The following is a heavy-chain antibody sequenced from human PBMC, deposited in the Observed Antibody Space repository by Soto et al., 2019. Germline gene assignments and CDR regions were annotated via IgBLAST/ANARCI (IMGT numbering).Heavy chain of an antibody. CDR2: ISYDGSNK. CDR3: ARDKDYYDSSGYDFDY. D-gene: IGHD3-22*01. J-gene: IGHJ4*02. Sequence: LXLSCAASRFTFSSYSMHWVRQAPCKGLEWVAVISYDGSNKYYADSVKGRFTISRDNSKNTLYLQMNSLRAEDTAVYYCARDKDYYDSSGYDFDYWGQGTLVTVSS. V-gene: IGHV3-30-3*01. CDR1: RFTFSSYS.